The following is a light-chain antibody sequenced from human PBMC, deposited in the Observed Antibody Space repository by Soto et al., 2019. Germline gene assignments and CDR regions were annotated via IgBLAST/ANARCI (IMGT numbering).Light chain of an antibody. CDR1: SSEVGGYNY. CDR3: CSHAGTYIYV. CDR2: DVS. V-gene: IGLV2-11*01. Sequence: SVLTQPRSVSGSPGQSVTISRTGNSSEVGGYNYVSWYQQHPGKAPKLMIYDVSKRPSGVPDRFSGFKSGNTASLTISGLQAEDEADYSCCSHAGTYIYVFGTGTKVTVL. J-gene: IGLJ1*01.